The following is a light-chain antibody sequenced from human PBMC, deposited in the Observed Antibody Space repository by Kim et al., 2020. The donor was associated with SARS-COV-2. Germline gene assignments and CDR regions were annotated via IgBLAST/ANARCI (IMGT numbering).Light chain of an antibody. Sequence: VALGQTVRITCQGDRLRSYYATWDQQKPGQAPIVFSYGKNHRPPGIPDRFSGSSSGNTASLTIPGTHAGDEADYYCNSRDSNDNVVFGGGTQLTVL. CDR2: GKN. CDR1: RLRSYY. V-gene: IGLV3-19*01. J-gene: IGLJ2*01. CDR3: NSRDSNDNVV.